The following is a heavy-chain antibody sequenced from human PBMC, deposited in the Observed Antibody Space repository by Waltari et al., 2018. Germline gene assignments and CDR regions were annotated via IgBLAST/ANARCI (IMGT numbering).Heavy chain of an antibody. CDR2: VDPEDGET. Sequence: EVQLVQSGAEVKKPGATVKISCKASGYTFTDYYMHWVQQAPGKGLEWMGRVDPEDGETIYAEKFQGRVTITADTSTDTAYMELNSLRAEDTAVYYCARAPGRPNWFDPWGQGTLVTVSS. V-gene: IGHV1-69-2*01. D-gene: IGHD1-1*01. J-gene: IGHJ5*02. CDR1: GYTFTDYY. CDR3: ARAPGRPNWFDP.